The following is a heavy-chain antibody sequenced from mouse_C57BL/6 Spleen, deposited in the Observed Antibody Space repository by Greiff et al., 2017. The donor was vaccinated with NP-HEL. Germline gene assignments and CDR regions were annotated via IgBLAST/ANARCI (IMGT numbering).Heavy chain of an antibody. CDR2: IDPSDSYT. CDR3: ARKLYYGYTNWYFDV. Sequence: QVQLKQPGAELVMPGASVKLSCKASGYTFTSYWMHWVKQRPGQGLEWIGEIDPSDSYTNYNQKFKGKSTLTVDKSSSTAYMQLSSLTSEDSAVYYCARKLYYGYTNWYFDVWGTGTTVTVSS. V-gene: IGHV1-69*01. J-gene: IGHJ1*03. CDR1: GYTFTSYW. D-gene: IGHD2-2*01.